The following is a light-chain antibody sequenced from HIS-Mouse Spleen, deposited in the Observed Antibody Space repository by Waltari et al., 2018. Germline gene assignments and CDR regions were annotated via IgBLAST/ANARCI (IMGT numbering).Light chain of an antibody. CDR1: QRVSSSY. CDR3: QQNGSSPPIT. V-gene: IGKV3-20*01. Sequence: LFTQSPGTLSLSPGDRATLSCRASQRVSSSYLAWYQQKPGQAPRLLSYGASSRATGIPDRFSGSGSMTEFTLNSSRLEPEDFAVYYCQQNGSSPPITFGQGTRLEIK. J-gene: IGKJ5*01. CDR2: GAS.